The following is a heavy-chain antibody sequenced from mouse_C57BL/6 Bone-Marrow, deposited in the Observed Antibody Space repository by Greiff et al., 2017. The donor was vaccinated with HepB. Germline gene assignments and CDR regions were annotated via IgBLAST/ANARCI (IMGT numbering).Heavy chain of an antibody. CDR3: VRGGNYYGSSPYYAMGY. V-gene: IGHV10-3*01. CDR1: GFTFNTYA. Sequence: EVKLEESGGGLVQPKGSLKLSCAASGFTFNTYAMHWVRQAPGKGLEWVARIRSKSSNYATYYADSVKDRFTISRDDSQSMLYMQMNNLKTEDTAMYYCVRGGNYYGSSPYYAMGYWGQGTSVTVSS. J-gene: IGHJ4*01. D-gene: IGHD1-1*01. CDR2: IRSKSSNYAT.